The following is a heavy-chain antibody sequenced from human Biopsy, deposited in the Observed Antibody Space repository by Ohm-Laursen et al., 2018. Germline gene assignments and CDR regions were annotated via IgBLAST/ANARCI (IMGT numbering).Heavy chain of an antibody. CDR1: GFSVSSYD. CDR2: ISETSSHI. CDR3: ARDSSRRAREGGMDV. V-gene: IGHV3-21*01. Sequence: SLRLSCSASGFSVSSYDMNWVRQAPGKGLEWISYISETSSHIYDADSVRGRFTVARDIAKNSLYLQLNSLRVEDTAGYYCARDSSRRAREGGMDVWGQGTTVTVSS. D-gene: IGHD6-6*01. J-gene: IGHJ6*02.